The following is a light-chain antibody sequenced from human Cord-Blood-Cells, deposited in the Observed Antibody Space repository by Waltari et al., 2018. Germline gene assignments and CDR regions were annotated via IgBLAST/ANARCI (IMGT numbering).Light chain of an antibody. CDR1: SSDVGGYNY. CDR2: DVS. Sequence: QSALTQPASVSGSPGQSLTISCPGTSSDVGGYNYVSWYQQHPGKAPTLMIYDVSNRPSGVSNRFSGAKSGNTASLTISGLQAEDEADYYCSSYTSSSTVVFGGGTKLTVL. CDR3: SSYTSSSTVV. J-gene: IGLJ2*01. V-gene: IGLV2-14*01.